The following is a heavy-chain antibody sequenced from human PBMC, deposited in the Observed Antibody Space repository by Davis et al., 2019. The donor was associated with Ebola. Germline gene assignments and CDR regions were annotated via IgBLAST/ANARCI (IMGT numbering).Heavy chain of an antibody. CDR2: ISYDGNNR. Sequence: GESLKISCAASGFTFSSYAMHWVRQAPGKGLEWVAVISYDGNNRYYADSVKGRFTFSRDNSKNTLYLQMNSLRAEDTAVYYCTDYYYYGMDVWGQGTTVTVSS. CDR3: TDYYYYGMDV. V-gene: IGHV3-30-3*01. J-gene: IGHJ6*02. CDR1: GFTFSSYA.